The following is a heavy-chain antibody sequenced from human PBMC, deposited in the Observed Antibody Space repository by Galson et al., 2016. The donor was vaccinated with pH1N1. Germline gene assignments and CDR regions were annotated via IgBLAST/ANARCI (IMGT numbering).Heavy chain of an antibody. CDR1: GDSVSSSSDT. CDR3: AREVWLRRGYYIDH. V-gene: IGHV6-1*01. J-gene: IGHJ4*02. D-gene: IGHD3-3*01. CDR2: IYHRSKWYY. Sequence: CAISGDSVSSSSDTWNWIRQPPRRGLEWLGRIYHRSKWYYEYAPSLQGRLRISPDASSNQMSLHLNSVTLDDAAVYYCAREVWLRRGYYIDHWGQGSLVTVSS.